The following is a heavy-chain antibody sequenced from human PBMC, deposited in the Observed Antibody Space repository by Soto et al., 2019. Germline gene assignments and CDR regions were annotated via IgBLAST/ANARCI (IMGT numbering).Heavy chain of an antibody. D-gene: IGHD2-2*01. CDR3: ARGQELCSSSSCFQRPFDY. Sequence: EEQLVESGGGLVKPGGSLRLSCAASGFTLVSYTMNWVRQAPGKGLEWISYISSSSSYIYYADSVKGRFTISRDNAKNSLYLQMNSLKAEDTAVYYCARGQELCSSSSCFQRPFDYWGPGTLVTVSS. J-gene: IGHJ4*02. V-gene: IGHV3-21*01. CDR2: ISSSSSYI. CDR1: GFTLVSYT.